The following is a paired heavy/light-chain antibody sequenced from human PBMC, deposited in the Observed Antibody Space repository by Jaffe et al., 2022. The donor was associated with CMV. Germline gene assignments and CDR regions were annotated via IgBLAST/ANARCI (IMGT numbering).Heavy chain of an antibody. Sequence: QVQLVESGGGVVQPGRSLRLSCAASGFTFSSYGMHWVRQAPGKGLEWVAVISYDGSNKYYADSVKGRFTISRDNSKNTLYLQMNSLRAEDTAVYYCAKDGARFGYYYYYGMDVWGQGTTVTVSS. CDR3: AKDGARFGYYYYYGMDV. CDR2: ISYDGSNK. V-gene: IGHV3-30*18. D-gene: IGHD3-10*01. CDR1: GFTFSSYG. J-gene: IGHJ6*02.
Light chain of an antibody. Sequence: SYVLTQPPSVSVAPGKTARITCGGNNIGSKSVHWYQQKPGQAPVLVIYYDSDRPSGIPERFSGSNSGNTATLTISRVEAGDEADYYCQVWDSSSDHPGVFGTGTKVTVL. CDR2: YDS. V-gene: IGLV3-21*04. J-gene: IGLJ1*01. CDR1: NIGSKS. CDR3: QVWDSSSDHPGV.